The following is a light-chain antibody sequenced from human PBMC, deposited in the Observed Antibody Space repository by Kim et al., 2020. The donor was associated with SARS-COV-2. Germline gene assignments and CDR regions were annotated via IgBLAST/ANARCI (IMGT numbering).Light chain of an antibody. Sequence: ALEQKVRSTCEEDTHRSESASEYQKTPGQAPVLVIYGKNHRTSGIPDRCSGPDAGSSGSLTITGARAEDEADYYCNYRDRSGNGVFGGGTQVTVL. J-gene: IGLJ2*01. CDR1: THRSES. CDR3: NYRDRSGNGV. CDR2: GKN. V-gene: IGLV3-19*01.